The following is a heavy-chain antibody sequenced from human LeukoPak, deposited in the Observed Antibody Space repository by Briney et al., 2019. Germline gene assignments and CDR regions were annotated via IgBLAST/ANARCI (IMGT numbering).Heavy chain of an antibody. CDR1: GFTFSSYE. V-gene: IGHV3-21*01. CDR2: ISISSTYI. Sequence: VGSLCLSCAASGFTFSSYEMNCVRQAPGKGLGWVSSISISSTYIYYRDSVKGRFPVSRDDATNSLYWQLSSLRAQDRAVFYFERGGSGYDWNYWGKGNLVTVSS. J-gene: IGHJ4*02. CDR3: ERGGSGYDWNY. D-gene: IGHD5-12*01.